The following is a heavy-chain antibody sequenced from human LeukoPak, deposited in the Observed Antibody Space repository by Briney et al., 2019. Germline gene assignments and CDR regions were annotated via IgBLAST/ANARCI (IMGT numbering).Heavy chain of an antibody. CDR3: AKAQYYYDSSGPDY. J-gene: IGHJ4*02. CDR2: ISWNSGSI. V-gene: IGHV3-9*01. CDR1: GFTFDDYA. D-gene: IGHD3-22*01. Sequence: GGSLRLSCAASGFTFDDYAMHWVRQAPGKGLEWVSGISWNSGSIGYADSVKGRFTISRDNAKNSLYLQMNSLRAEDTALYYCAKAQYYYDSSGPDYWGQGTLVTASS.